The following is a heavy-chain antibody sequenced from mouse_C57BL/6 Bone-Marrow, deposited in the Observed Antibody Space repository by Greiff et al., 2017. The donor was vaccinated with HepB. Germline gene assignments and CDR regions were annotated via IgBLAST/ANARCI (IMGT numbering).Heavy chain of an antibody. Sequence: EVQLQESGGDLVKPGGSLKLSCAASGFTFSSYGMSWVRQTPDKRLEWVATISSGGSYTYYPDSVKGRSTISRDNAKNTLYLQMSSLKSEDTAMYYCARPLYPAWFAYWGQGTLVTVSA. D-gene: IGHD2-1*01. CDR3: ARPLYPAWFAY. V-gene: IGHV5-6*01. CDR2: ISSGGSYT. J-gene: IGHJ3*01. CDR1: GFTFSSYG.